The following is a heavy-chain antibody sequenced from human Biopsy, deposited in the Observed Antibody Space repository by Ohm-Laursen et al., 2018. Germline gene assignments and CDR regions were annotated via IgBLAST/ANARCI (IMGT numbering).Heavy chain of an antibody. CDR3: TLEGAGFDN. J-gene: IGHJ4*02. V-gene: IGHV3-73*01. Sequence: GSLRLSCAASGFTFFTYWMSWVRQTPGEGLEWVGRIRSKAKSYATAYAASVTGRFTISRDDSKNTTYLQMNSLKTEDTAVYYCTLEGAGFDNWGQGTLVTVSS. D-gene: IGHD3-10*01. CDR2: IRSKAKSYAT. CDR1: GFTFFTYW.